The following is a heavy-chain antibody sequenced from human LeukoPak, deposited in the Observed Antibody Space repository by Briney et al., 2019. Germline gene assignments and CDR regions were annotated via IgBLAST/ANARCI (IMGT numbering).Heavy chain of an antibody. V-gene: IGHV3-23*01. Sequence: SGGSLRLSCAASGFTFSSHDMSWVRQAPGKGLEWVSAISGSGGSTYYADSVKGRFTISRDNSKNTLYLQMNSLRAEDTAVYYCAKQSGYEYYYGMDVWGQGTTVTVSS. CDR2: ISGSGGST. CDR1: GFTFSSHD. D-gene: IGHD5-12*01. CDR3: AKQSGYEYYYGMDV. J-gene: IGHJ6*02.